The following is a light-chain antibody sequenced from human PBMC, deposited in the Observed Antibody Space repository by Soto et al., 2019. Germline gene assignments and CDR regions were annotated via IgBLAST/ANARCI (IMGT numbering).Light chain of an antibody. CDR2: DAS. V-gene: IGKV3-11*01. Sequence: EIVLTQSPATLSLSPGERATLSCRASQSISSQLAWYQQKPGQAPRLLIHDASNRATGIPARFSGSGSGTDFTLTISSLEPEDFAVYYCQQRSHWPRTFGQGTKVDIK. CDR3: QQRSHWPRT. J-gene: IGKJ1*01. CDR1: QSISSQ.